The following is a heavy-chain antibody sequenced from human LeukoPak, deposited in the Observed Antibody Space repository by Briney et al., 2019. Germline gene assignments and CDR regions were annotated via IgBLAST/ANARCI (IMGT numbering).Heavy chain of an antibody. CDR3: ASHRDIVANFDY. CDR2: IYYSGST. D-gene: IGHD5-12*01. V-gene: IGHV4-59*01. CDR1: GGSISSYY. Sequence: SETLSLTCTVSGGSISSYYWSWIRQPPGKGPEWIGYIYYSGSTNYNPSLKSRVTISVDTSKNQFSLKLSSVTAADTAVYYCASHRDIVANFDYWGQGTLVTVSS. J-gene: IGHJ4*02.